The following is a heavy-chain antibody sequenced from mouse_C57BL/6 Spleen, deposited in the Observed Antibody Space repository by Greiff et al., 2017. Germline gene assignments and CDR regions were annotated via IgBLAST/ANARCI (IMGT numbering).Heavy chain of an antibody. CDR3: ARSDDFSYLDY. V-gene: IGHV14-3*01. J-gene: IGHJ2*01. Sequence: VQLKESVAELVRPGASVKLSCTASGFNIKNTYMHWVKQRPEQGLEGCGRIVPANGNTKYAPKFQGKATITADTSSNPAYLQLSCLTSEDTAIYYCARSDDFSYLDYWGPGTTLTVSS. CDR2: IVPANGNT. D-gene: IGHD2-4*01. CDR1: GFNIKNTY.